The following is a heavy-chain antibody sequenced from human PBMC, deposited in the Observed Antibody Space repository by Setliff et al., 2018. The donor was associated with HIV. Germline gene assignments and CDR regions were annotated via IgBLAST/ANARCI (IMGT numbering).Heavy chain of an antibody. Sequence: PGGSLRLSCGASGFTFSDIEMNWVRQAPGKGLEWVSYITSSGDAIYYADSVKGRFTISRDNAKNSLYLQMNSLRAEDTAVYYCVRDPGGIFDAFDVWGQGTMVTVSS. D-gene: IGHD3-3*01. J-gene: IGHJ3*01. CDR2: ITSSGDAI. V-gene: IGHV3-48*03. CDR1: GFTFSDIE. CDR3: VRDPGGIFDAFDV.